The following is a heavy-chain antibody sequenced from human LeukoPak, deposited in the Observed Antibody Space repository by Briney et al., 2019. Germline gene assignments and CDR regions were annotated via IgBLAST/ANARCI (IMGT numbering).Heavy chain of an antibody. V-gene: IGHV4-59*01. D-gene: IGHD6-19*01. Sequence: PSETLSLTCSVSGDSISNYYWSWIRQPPGKGLEWIGYIYYSGNTDYNPSLKSRVTISVDTSKNQFSLRLNSVTAADTAVYYCARDPKQWLDYNWFDPWGQGTLVTVSS. J-gene: IGHJ5*02. CDR1: GDSISNYY. CDR3: ARDPKQWLDYNWFDP. CDR2: IYYSGNT.